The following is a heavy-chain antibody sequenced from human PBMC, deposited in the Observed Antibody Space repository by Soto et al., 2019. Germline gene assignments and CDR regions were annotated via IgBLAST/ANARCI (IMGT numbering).Heavy chain of an antibody. CDR3: AREERGLELPSIVYGMDV. D-gene: IGHD1-7*01. J-gene: IGHJ6*02. V-gene: IGHV1-69*06. CDR2: IIPIFGTA. Sequence: SVKVSCKASGGTFSSYAISWVRQAPGQGLEWMGGIIPIFGTANYAQKFQGRVTITADKSTSTAYMELSSLRSEDTAVYYCAREERGLELPSIVYGMDVWGQGTTVTVSS. CDR1: GGTFSSYA.